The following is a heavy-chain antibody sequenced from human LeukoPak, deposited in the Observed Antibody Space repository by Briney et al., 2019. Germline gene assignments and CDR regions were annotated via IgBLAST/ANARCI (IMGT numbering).Heavy chain of an antibody. CDR1: GGSISSYY. V-gene: IGHV4-59*01. CDR2: IYYSGTT. D-gene: IGHD2-8*02. J-gene: IGHJ6*02. CDR3: ARLSRTGGHYNSPTLRVPFYGLDV. Sequence: SETLSLTCTVSGGSISSYYWTWIRQAPGKGLEWIGYIYYSGTTNYNPSLKSRVTISLDTSKTQFSLKLRSVTAADTAVYYCARLSRTGGHYNSPTLRVPFYGLDVWGQGTTVTVSS.